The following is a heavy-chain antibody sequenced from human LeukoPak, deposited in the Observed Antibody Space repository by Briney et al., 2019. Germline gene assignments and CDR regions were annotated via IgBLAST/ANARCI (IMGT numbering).Heavy chain of an antibody. Sequence: PSETLSLTCTVSGGSIRGYYWSWIRQPPGKGLEWIGYIYSSGTTYYNPSLKSRVTISLDTSKTQFSLKLSSVTAADTAIYYCARHVWLGPFDIWGQGTMVTVSS. CDR1: GGSIRGYY. D-gene: IGHD3-16*01. J-gene: IGHJ3*02. V-gene: IGHV4-59*08. CDR2: IYSSGTT. CDR3: ARHVWLGPFDI.